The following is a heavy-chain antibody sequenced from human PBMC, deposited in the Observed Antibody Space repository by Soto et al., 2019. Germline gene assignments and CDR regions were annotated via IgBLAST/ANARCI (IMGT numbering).Heavy chain of an antibody. CDR1: GFTFSGSA. Sequence: GGSLRLSCAASGFTFSGSAMHWVRQASGKGLEWVGRIRSKANSYATAYAASVKGRFTISRDDSKNTAYLQMNSLKTEDTAVYYCTRWVRALDYWGQGTLVTVSS. D-gene: IGHD3-10*01. CDR2: IRSKANSYAT. V-gene: IGHV3-73*01. CDR3: TRWVRALDY. J-gene: IGHJ4*02.